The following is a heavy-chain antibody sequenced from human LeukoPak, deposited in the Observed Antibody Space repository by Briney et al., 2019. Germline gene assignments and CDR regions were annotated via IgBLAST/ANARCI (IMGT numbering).Heavy chain of an antibody. CDR1: GFTCSSYS. Sequence: GGSLRLSCAASGFTCSSYSMNWVRQAPGKGLEWVPSISSSSSYIYYADSVKGRFTISRDNAKNSLYLQMNSLRAEDTAVYYCARAAIVVVPAAILPEDYWGQGTLVTVSS. CDR2: ISSSSSYI. J-gene: IGHJ4*02. V-gene: IGHV3-21*01. CDR3: ARAAIVVVPAAILPEDY. D-gene: IGHD2-2*01.